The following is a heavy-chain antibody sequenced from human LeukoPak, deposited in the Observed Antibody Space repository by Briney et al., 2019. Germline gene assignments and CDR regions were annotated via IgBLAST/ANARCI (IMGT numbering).Heavy chain of an antibody. CDR3: ANGLNVPDY. Sequence: PGGSLRLSCAASGFTFSSYAMSWVRQAPGKGLEWVSSISDSGGSTYYADSVQGRFTISRDNSKNTVCLQMNSLRAEDTAIYYCANGLNVPDYWGQGTLVTVSS. V-gene: IGHV3-23*01. J-gene: IGHJ4*02. D-gene: IGHD3/OR15-3a*01. CDR1: GFTFSSYA. CDR2: ISDSGGST.